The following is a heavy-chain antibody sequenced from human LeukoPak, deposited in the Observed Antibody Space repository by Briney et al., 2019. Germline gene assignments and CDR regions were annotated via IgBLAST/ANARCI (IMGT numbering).Heavy chain of an antibody. Sequence: GGSLRLSCAASGFTFSSYAMSWVRQAPGKGLEWVSAISGSGGSTYYADSVKGRFTISRDNSKNTLYLQMNSLRAEDTAVYYCAKDGSRSYPYYYYYMDVWGKGTTVTVSS. D-gene: IGHD1-1*01. CDR1: GFTFSSYA. V-gene: IGHV3-23*01. CDR2: ISGSGGST. J-gene: IGHJ6*03. CDR3: AKDGSRSYPYYYYYMDV.